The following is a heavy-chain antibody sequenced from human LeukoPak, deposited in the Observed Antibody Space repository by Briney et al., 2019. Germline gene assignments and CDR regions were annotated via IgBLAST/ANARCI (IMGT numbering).Heavy chain of an antibody. D-gene: IGHD6-13*01. J-gene: IGHJ6*03. CDR2: IWYDGSNK. CDR1: GFTFSSYG. V-gene: IGHV3-33*06. Sequence: PGGSLRLSCAASGFTFSSYGMHWVRQAPGKGLEWVAVIWYDGSNKYYADSVKGRFTISRDNSKNTLYLQMNSLRAEDTAVYYCSKHSSSWMNYYYYYYMDVWGKGTTVTVSS. CDR3: SKHSSSWMNYYYYYYMDV.